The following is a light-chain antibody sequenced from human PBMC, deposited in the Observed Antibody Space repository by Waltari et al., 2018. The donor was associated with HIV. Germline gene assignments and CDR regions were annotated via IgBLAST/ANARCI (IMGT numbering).Light chain of an antibody. V-gene: IGLV3-21*02. CDR2: NDD. Sequence: SYVLTQPPSVSVAPGQTARIACGGNNIGAISVHWYQQKTGQAPVLVVDNDDGRPSGIPERFSGSNTGNTATLTISRVEAGDEADYYCHVWDNTRDHLVFGGGTKLTVL. CDR3: HVWDNTRDHLV. J-gene: IGLJ2*01. CDR1: NIGAIS.